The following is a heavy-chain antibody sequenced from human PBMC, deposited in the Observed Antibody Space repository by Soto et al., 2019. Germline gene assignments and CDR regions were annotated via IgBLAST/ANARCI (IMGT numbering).Heavy chain of an antibody. CDR2: IYPGDSDT. Sequence: PGESLKISCKGSGYSFTSYWIGWVRQMTGKGLEWMGIIYPGDSDTSYSTSFQGQVTISADKYISNAYLQWSSLNASDTAMYYCARHPWYDFWSGYPRNMYYYYGMDVWGQGTTVTVSS. CDR1: GYSFTSYW. J-gene: IGHJ6*02. D-gene: IGHD3-3*01. CDR3: ARHPWYDFWSGYPRNMYYYYGMDV. V-gene: IGHV5-51*01.